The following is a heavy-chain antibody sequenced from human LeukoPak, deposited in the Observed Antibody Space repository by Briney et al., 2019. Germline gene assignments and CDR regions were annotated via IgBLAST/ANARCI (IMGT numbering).Heavy chain of an antibody. CDR1: GGSISSSSYY. J-gene: IGHJ4*02. D-gene: IGHD6-13*01. CDR3: ARDTRYSSSWYGIDY. Sequence: SETLSLTCTVSGGSISSSSYYWGWIRQPPGKGLEWIGYIYYSGSTNYNPSLKSRVTISVDTSKNQFTLKLSSVTAADTAVYYCARDTRYSSSWYGIDYWGQGTLVTVSS. CDR2: IYYSGST. V-gene: IGHV4-61*01.